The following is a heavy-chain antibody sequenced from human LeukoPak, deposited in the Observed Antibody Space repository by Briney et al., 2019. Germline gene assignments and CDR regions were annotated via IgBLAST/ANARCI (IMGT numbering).Heavy chain of an antibody. CDR3: AKGPLATIHETHYFDY. D-gene: IGHD4-23*01. V-gene: IGHV3-15*01. CDR2: IKSKTDGGTT. Sequence: GGSLRLSCAASGFTFSNAWMSWVRQAPGKGLEWVGRIKSKTDGGTTDYAAPVKGRFTISRDDSKNTLYLQMNSLRAEDTAVYYCAKGPLATIHETHYFDYWGQGTLVTVSS. CDR1: GFTFSNAW. J-gene: IGHJ4*02.